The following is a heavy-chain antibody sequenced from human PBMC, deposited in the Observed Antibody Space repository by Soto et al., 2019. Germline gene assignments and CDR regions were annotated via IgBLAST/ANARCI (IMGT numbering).Heavy chain of an antibody. Sequence: PGGSLRLSCAASGFPFSSYAMSWVRQAPGKGLEWVSGISGSGGTTYYADSVKGRFTISRDNFKNTLYLQMNSLRAEDTAVYYCAKRMGYSSSAGDFWGRGTLVTVSS. CDR3: AKRMGYSSSAGDF. J-gene: IGHJ4*02. D-gene: IGHD6-19*01. CDR2: ISGSGGTT. V-gene: IGHV3-23*01. CDR1: GFPFSSYA.